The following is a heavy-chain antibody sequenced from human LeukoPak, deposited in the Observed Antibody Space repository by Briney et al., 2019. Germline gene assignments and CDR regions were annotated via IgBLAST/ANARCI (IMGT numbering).Heavy chain of an antibody. Sequence: KPRGSLRPSCIASGLTSSTSGFNWVRQAPGKGLEWVASIGPTGADRYHADSIKGRFTISRDNANNFLYLQMNSLRAEDTAVYYCATETNGRHYDYWGQGTLLTVSS. V-gene: IGHV3-21*06. CDR2: IGPTGADR. J-gene: IGHJ4*02. CDR3: ATETNGRHYDY. CDR1: GLTSSTSG. D-gene: IGHD1-14*01.